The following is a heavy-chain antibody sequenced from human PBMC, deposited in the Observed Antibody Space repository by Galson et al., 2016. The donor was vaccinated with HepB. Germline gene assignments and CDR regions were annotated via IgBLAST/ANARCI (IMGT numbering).Heavy chain of an antibody. CDR2: LNPNSGNT. CDR3: ARREVFDP. D-gene: IGHD5-24*01. V-gene: IGHV1-8*01. CDR1: GYTFTRYD. Sequence: SVKVSCKASGYTFTRYDLNWVRQAPGQGLEWMGWLNPNSGNTGYAQKFQGRVTMTRNTSTRTAYMELSSLTSDDTAVYYCARREVFDPWGQGTLVIVSS. J-gene: IGHJ5*02.